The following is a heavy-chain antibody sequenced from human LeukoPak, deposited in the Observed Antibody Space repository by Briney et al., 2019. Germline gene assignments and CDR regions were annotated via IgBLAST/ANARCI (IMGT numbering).Heavy chain of an antibody. J-gene: IGHJ4*02. CDR1: GGSISSGDYY. CDR3: ARVWGAPGSIDY. V-gene: IGHV4-30-4*01. Sequence: SQTLSLTCTVSGGSISSGDYYWSWIRQPPGKGLEWIGYIYYSGSTYYNPSLKSRVTISVDTSKNQFSLKLSSVTAADTAVYYCARVWGAPGSIDYWGQGTLVTVSS. D-gene: IGHD7-27*01. CDR2: IYYSGST.